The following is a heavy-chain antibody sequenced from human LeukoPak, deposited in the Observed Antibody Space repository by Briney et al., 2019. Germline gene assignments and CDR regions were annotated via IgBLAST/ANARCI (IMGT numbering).Heavy chain of an antibody. Sequence: GASVKVSCKASGYTFTSYGISWVRQAPGQGLEWMGWISAYNGNTNYAQKLQGRVTMTTDTSTNTAYMELRSLRSDDTAVYYCARVGLDYYDSITRWFDPWGQGTLVTVSS. J-gene: IGHJ5*02. CDR1: GYTFTSYG. CDR3: ARVGLDYYDSITRWFDP. CDR2: ISAYNGNT. D-gene: IGHD3-22*01. V-gene: IGHV1-18*01.